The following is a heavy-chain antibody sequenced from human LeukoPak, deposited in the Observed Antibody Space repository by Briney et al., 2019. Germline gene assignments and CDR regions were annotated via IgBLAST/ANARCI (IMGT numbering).Heavy chain of an antibody. CDR2: ISSTRFYI. J-gene: IGHJ3*02. D-gene: IGHD4-23*01. Sequence: KTGGSLRLSCAASAFTFSSYSMNWVRQAPGKGLEWVSSISSTRFYIYYADSVKGRFTISRDNAKNSLYLQMNSLRAEDTAVYYCARGNAGNDAFDIWGQGTMVTVSS. CDR1: AFTFSSYS. CDR3: ARGNAGNDAFDI. V-gene: IGHV3-21*01.